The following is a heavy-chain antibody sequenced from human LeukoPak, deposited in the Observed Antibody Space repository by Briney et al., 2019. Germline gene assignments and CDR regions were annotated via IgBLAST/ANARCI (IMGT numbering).Heavy chain of an antibody. J-gene: IGHJ4*02. CDR1: GGSLSGYY. CDR2: VDHFGST. V-gene: IGHV4-34*01. D-gene: IGHD3-10*01. Sequence: SETLSPTCAVYGGSLSGYYWSWIRQRPGKGVGWIWEVDHFGSTNYNPSLKSRVTTSEDTSKNQFSLRLSSVTAADTGVYYCARGEGSGSYMSYFDYWGQGGLVTVSS. CDR3: ARGEGSGSYMSYFDY.